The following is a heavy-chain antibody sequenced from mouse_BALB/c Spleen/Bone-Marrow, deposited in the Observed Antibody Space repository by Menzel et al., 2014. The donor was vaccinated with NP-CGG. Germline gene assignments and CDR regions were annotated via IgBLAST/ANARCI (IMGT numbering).Heavy chain of an antibody. CDR1: GYAFSLYW. Sequence: VKLVESGAELVRPGSSAKISCKASGYAFSLYWVNWVKQRPGQGLEWIGQIYPGDDDTDYNGKFKGKATLTADRSSSTAYMQLGSLTSEDSAVYFCARGGISIDYWGHGTTLTVSS. V-gene: IGHV1-80*01. CDR3: ARGGISIDY. CDR2: IYPGDDDT. J-gene: IGHJ2*01.